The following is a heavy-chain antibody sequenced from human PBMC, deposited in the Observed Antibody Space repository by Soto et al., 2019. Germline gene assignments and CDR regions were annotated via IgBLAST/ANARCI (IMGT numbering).Heavy chain of an antibody. Sequence: GGSLRLSXAASGFTVGGHAMSWVRQAPGKGLEWVSSISGSGDGTYYGDSVKGRFTISRDSSSSTLYLQMDSLRGEDTAVYFCTRSRRSILMVYGFGGMDVWGQGTTVTVSS. CDR1: GFTVGGHA. V-gene: IGHV3-23*01. J-gene: IGHJ6*02. CDR2: ISGSGDGT. D-gene: IGHD2-8*01. CDR3: TRSRRSILMVYGFGGMDV.